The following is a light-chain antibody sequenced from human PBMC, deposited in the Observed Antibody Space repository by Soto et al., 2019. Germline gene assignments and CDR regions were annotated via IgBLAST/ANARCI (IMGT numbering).Light chain of an antibody. V-gene: IGKV3-11*01. Sequence: EIVLTQSPATLSLSPGERAPLSCRASQSVSSYLAWYQQKPGQAPRLLIYDASNRATGIPARFTGSGSGTDFTLTINSLEPEDFAVYYCQQRSNRPITFGQGTRLEIK. CDR1: QSVSSY. CDR3: QQRSNRPIT. J-gene: IGKJ5*01. CDR2: DAS.